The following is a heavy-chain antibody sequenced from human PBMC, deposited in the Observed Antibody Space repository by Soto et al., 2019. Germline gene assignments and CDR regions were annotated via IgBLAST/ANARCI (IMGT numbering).Heavy chain of an antibody. CDR3: ARDVPLNYYVGTSSYSALGV. J-gene: IGHJ6*02. CDR1: GGTFSSHA. V-gene: IGHV1-69*01. CDR2: IIPFFKAT. D-gene: IGHD3-10*02. Sequence: QVQLVQSGAEVKKPGSSVKVSCKASGGTFSSHAISWVRQAPGQGLEWMGGIIPFFKATNYAQKFQGRVTRSPDDSPRTPYMGLYSLRSADTAVYYCARDVPLNYYVGTSSYSALGVWGQGTTVSVSS.